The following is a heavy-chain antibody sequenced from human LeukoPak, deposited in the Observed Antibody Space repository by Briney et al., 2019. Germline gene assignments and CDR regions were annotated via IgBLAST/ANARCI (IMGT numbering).Heavy chain of an antibody. D-gene: IGHD3-10*01. CDR2: ISSSGSTI. J-gene: IGHJ4*02. Sequence: GGSLRLSCAASGFTFSSYEMNWVRQAPGKGLEWVSYISSSGSTIYYADSVKGRFTISRDNAKNSLYLQMNSLRAEDTAVYYCARGRSYYGSGSDYWGQGTLVTVSP. CDR3: ARGRSYYGSGSDY. CDR1: GFTFSSYE. V-gene: IGHV3-48*03.